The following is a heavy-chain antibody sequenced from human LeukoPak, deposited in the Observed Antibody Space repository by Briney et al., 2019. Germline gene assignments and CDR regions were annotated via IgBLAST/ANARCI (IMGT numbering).Heavy chain of an antibody. CDR1: GYTFTSYG. D-gene: IGHD6-6*01. J-gene: IGHJ4*02. V-gene: IGHV1-18*01. Sequence: GSVKVSCKASGYTFTSYGISWVRQAPGQGLEWMGWISAYNGNTNYAQKLQGRVTVTTDTSTSTAYMELRSLRSDDTAVYYCARLPGYSSSSRPVDYWGQGTLVTVSS. CDR3: ARLPGYSSSSRPVDY. CDR2: ISAYNGNT.